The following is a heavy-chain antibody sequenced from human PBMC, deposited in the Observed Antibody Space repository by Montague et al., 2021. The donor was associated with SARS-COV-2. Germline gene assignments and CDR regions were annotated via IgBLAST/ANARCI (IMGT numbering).Heavy chain of an antibody. D-gene: IGHD3-9*01. Sequence: SETLSLTCAVSRGSFSNYYWTWIRQSPGKGLEWIGEINRGGAPXXTPSXXXRVTISLDTSKKQISLNLNSVTVADTAVFFCARGRPVQGSFRHFDSISSGALDIWAQGSLVIVSS. CDR3: ARGRPVQGSFRHFDSISSGALDI. CDR2: INRGGAP. V-gene: IGHV4-34*01. CDR1: RGSFSNYY. J-gene: IGHJ3*02.